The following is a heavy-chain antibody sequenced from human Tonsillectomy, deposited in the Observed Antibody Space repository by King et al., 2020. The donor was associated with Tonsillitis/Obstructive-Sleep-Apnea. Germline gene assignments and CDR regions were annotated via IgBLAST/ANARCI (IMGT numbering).Heavy chain of an antibody. CDR1: GFTFRSYG. Sequence: VQLVESGGGVVQPGRSLRLSCAASGFTFRSYGMQWVRQAPGKGLEWVEAIWNDGTNKYYADSVKGRSTISRDNSKKTMYLQMNSLRAEDTAVYYCAGWLVSGLDVWGQGTTVTVSS. D-gene: IGHD6-19*01. J-gene: IGHJ6*02. V-gene: IGHV3-33*01. CDR3: AGWLVSGLDV. CDR2: IWNDGTNK.